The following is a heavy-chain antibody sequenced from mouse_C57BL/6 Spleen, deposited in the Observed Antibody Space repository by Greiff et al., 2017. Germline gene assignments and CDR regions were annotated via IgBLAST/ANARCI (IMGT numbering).Heavy chain of an antibody. CDR3: ARSQATY. CDR1: GYAFSSSW. V-gene: IGHV1-82*01. Sequence: VQLQQSGPELVKPGASVKISCKASGYAFSSSWMNWVKQRPGKGLEWIGRIYPGDGDTNYNGKFKGKATLTADKSSSTAYMQLSSLTSEDSAVYFCARSQATYWGQGTTLTVSS. CDR2: IYPGDGDT. J-gene: IGHJ2*01. D-gene: IGHD3-2*02.